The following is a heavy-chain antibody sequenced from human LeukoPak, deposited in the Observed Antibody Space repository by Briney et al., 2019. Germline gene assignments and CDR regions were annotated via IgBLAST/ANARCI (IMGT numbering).Heavy chain of an antibody. CDR2: ISGSGGST. Sequence: GGSLRLSCAASGFTFSSYGMGWVRQAPGKGLEWVSAISGSGGSTYYADSVKGRFTISRDNSENTLYLQMNSLRAEDTAVYYCAKGVPHYYYDSSGYDYWGQGTLVTVSS. J-gene: IGHJ4*02. CDR1: GFTFSSYG. CDR3: AKGVPHYYYDSSGYDY. V-gene: IGHV3-23*01. D-gene: IGHD3-22*01.